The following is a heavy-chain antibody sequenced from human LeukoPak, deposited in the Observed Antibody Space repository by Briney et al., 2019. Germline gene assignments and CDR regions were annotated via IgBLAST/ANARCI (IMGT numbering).Heavy chain of an antibody. V-gene: IGHV1-46*01. Sequence: ASVKVSCKASGYTFTSYCMHWVRQAPGQGLEWMGIINPSGGSTSYAQKFQGRVTMTGDTSTSTVYMELSSLRSDDTAVYYCARDQVYCSGGSCYAYWGQGTLVTVSS. J-gene: IGHJ4*02. CDR2: INPSGGST. CDR3: ARDQVYCSGGSCYAY. D-gene: IGHD2-15*01. CDR1: GYTFTSYC.